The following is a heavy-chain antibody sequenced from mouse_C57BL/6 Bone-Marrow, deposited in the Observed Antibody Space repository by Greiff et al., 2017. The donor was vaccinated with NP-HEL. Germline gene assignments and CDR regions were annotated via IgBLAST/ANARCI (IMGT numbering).Heavy chain of an antibody. CDR3: AVTAVGAPDD. D-gene: IGHD1-1*01. CDR1: GSTFPSYG. Sequence: VQLQQSGAELARPGASVKLSCTASGSTFPSYGISWVKQRTGQGLEWIGQIYPRSGNTYYNEKFMGKATLTADKSSSTSYMGLRSLTSEDSAVYFWAVTAVGAPDDWGKGTTLTVSA. J-gene: IGHJ2*01. CDR2: IYPRSGNT. V-gene: IGHV1-81*01.